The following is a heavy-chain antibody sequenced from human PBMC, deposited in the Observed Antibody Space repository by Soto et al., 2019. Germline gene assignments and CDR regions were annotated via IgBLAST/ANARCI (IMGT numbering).Heavy chain of an antibody. J-gene: IGHJ4*02. CDR2: ISGGGSNT. V-gene: IGHV3-23*01. CDR1: GFPFSSYV. Sequence: EVQLLESGGGLVQRGGSLRLCCAASGFPFSSYVMSWVRQAPGKGLEWVSGISGGGSNTFYADYVKGRFTISRDNSKNTLLLQMNSLGAEDTAVYYCAKDSNKYSSSLRGRYFDYWGQGIGVTVSS. D-gene: IGHD4-4*01. CDR3: AKDSNKYSSSLRGRYFDY.